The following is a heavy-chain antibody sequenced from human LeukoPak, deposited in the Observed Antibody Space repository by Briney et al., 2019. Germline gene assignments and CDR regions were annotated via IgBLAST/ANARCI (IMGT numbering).Heavy chain of an antibody. CDR3: AKGGGGVLAS. CDR2: ISSSSSYI. Sequence: SGGSLRLSCAASRFTLSSYSMNWVRQAPGKGLEWVSSISSSSSYIYYADSVKGRFTISRDNSRNTLFLQMNSLKADDTAVYYCAKGGGGVLASWGQGTLVTVSS. D-gene: IGHD3-16*01. CDR1: RFTLSSYS. J-gene: IGHJ4*02. V-gene: IGHV3-21*04.